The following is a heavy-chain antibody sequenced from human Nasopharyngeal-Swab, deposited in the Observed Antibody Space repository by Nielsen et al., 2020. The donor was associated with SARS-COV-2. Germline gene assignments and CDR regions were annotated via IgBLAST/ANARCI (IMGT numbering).Heavy chain of an antibody. CDR2: INHSGST. Sequence: IRPPAAQVLEWIGEINHSGSTNYNPSLKSRVTISVDTSKNQFSLKLSSVTAADTAVYYCARVPLGRVRGVNLFDYWGQGTLVTVSS. D-gene: IGHD3-10*01. CDR3: ARVPLGRVRGVNLFDY. V-gene: IGHV4-34*01. J-gene: IGHJ4*02.